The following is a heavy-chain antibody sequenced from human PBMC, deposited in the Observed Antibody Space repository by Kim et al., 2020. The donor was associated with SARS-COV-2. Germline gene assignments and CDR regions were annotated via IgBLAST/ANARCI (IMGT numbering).Heavy chain of an antibody. J-gene: IGHJ3*02. CDR2: ISAYNGNT. Sequence: ASVKVSCKASGYTFTSYGISWVRQAPGQGLEWMGWISAYNGNTNYAQKLQGRVTMTTDTSTSTAYMELRSLRSDDTAVYYCARDVVGIAAAGFDAFDIWGKGTMVTVSS. V-gene: IGHV1-18*01. D-gene: IGHD6-13*01. CDR1: GYTFTSYG. CDR3: ARDVVGIAAAGFDAFDI.